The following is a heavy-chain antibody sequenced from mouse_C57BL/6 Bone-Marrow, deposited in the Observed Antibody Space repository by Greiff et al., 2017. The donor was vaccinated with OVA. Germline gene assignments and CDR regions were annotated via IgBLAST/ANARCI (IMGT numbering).Heavy chain of an antibody. V-gene: IGHV1-83*01. CDR1: YTFTDYYM. CDR2: YPGSGNTY. Sequence: VQLQQSGPELVKPGASVKMSCKASGYTFTDYYMHWVKQTPGKGLEWIGEIYPGSGNTYYNEKFKGKATLTADTSSSTAYMQLSSLTSEDSAVYFCARQDDCDDPFDYWGQGTTLTVSS. CDR3: RQDDCDDPFDY. J-gene: IGHJ2*01. D-gene: IGHD2-4*01.